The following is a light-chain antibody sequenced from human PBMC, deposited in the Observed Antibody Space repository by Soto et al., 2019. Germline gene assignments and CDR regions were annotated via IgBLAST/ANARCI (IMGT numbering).Light chain of an antibody. CDR3: SSYAGSTTYV. J-gene: IGLJ1*01. CDR1: SGDVGSYNL. V-gene: IGLV2-23*01. CDR2: EGS. Sequence: QSVLTQPAAVSGSPGQSITISCTGTSGDVGSYNLVSWYQQHPGKSPKLMIYEGSKRPSGVSNRFSGSKSGHTASLTISGLKAEDDADYYCSSYAGSTTYVFRTGTTVTVL.